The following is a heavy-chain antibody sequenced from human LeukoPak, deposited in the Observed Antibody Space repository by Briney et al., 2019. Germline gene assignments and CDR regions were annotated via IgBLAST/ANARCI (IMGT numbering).Heavy chain of an antibody. V-gene: IGHV3-30*18. CDR3: AKPADVVGWYYFDY. J-gene: IGHJ4*02. CDR2: ISYDGSNK. CDR1: EFTISNNY. Sequence: GGSLRLSCVASEFTISNNYMSWVRQAPGKGLEWVAVISYDGSNKYYADSVKGRFTISRDNSKNTLYLQMNSLRAEDTAVYYCAKPADVVGWYYFDYWGQGTLVTVSS. D-gene: IGHD6-19*01.